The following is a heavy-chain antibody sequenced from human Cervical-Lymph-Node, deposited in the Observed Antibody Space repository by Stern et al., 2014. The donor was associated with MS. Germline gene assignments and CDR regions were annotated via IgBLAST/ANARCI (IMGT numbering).Heavy chain of an antibody. D-gene: IGHD1-14*01. V-gene: IGHV4-31*03. Sequence: QLLESGPGLVKPSQTLSLICTVSGDSVSSGAYYWTWIRQHPGQGLEWIGHVYYSGSTDSNPSLKSRLSMSIDTSKNQFSLKVRSVTAADTAVYYCARNRGRTGVFDYWGQGALVAVSS. J-gene: IGHJ4*02. CDR2: VYYSGST. CDR1: GDSVSSGAYY. CDR3: ARNRGRTGVFDY.